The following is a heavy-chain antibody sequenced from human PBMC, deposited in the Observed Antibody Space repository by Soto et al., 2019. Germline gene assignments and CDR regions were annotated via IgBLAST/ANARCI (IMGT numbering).Heavy chain of an antibody. Sequence: QVQLVESGGGVVQPGRSLRLSCAASGFTFSSYGMHWVRQAPGKGLEWVAVISYDGSNKYYADSVKGRFTISRDNSKNTLDLQMNSLRAADTAVYYCAKARSGWYHDYWGQGPLVTVSS. CDR3: AKARSGWYHDY. CDR1: GFTFSSYG. CDR2: ISYDGSNK. D-gene: IGHD6-19*01. V-gene: IGHV3-30*18. J-gene: IGHJ4*02.